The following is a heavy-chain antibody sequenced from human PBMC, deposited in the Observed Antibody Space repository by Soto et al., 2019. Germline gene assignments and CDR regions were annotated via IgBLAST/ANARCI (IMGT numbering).Heavy chain of an antibody. Sequence: PSETLSLTCAVYGGSFSGYYWSWIRQPPGKGLEWIGEINHSGSTNYNPSLKSRVPISVDTSKNQFSLKLSSVTAADTAVYYCARYSSSWFYPSSNWFAPWGQGTLVTVSS. CDR3: ARYSSSWFYPSSNWFAP. D-gene: IGHD6-13*01. V-gene: IGHV4-34*01. CDR1: GGSFSGYY. CDR2: INHSGST. J-gene: IGHJ5*02.